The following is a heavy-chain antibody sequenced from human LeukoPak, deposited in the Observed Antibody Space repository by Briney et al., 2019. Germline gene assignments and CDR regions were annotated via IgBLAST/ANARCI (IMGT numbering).Heavy chain of an antibody. Sequence: GGSLRLSCAASGFTFSSYAMHWVRQAPGKGLVWVSRINNDGSSTIYADSVKGRFTNSRDNAKNSLYLQMNSRRAEDTAVYYCARDRLVVVPAVMDVWGKGTTVTVSS. V-gene: IGHV3-74*01. CDR1: GFTFSSYA. CDR3: ARDRLVVVPAVMDV. D-gene: IGHD2-2*01. CDR2: INNDGSST. J-gene: IGHJ6*04.